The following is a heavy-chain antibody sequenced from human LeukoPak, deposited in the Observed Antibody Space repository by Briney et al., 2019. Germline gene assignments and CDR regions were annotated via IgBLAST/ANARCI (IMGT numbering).Heavy chain of an antibody. V-gene: IGHV3-21*01. D-gene: IGHD5-12*01. CDR3: ARGLDYSGYDPFDY. CDR2: ISSSTGFI. CDR1: GFTFSSYS. Sequence: GGSLRLSCAASGFTFSSYSMNWVRQAPGKGLEWVSSISSSTGFIYYADSAKGRFTISRDNAENSLYLQMNSLRAEDAAVYYCARGLDYSGYDPFDYWGQGTLVTVSS. J-gene: IGHJ4*02.